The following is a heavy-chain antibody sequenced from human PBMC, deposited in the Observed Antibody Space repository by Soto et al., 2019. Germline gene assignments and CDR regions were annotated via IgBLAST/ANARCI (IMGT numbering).Heavy chain of an antibody. CDR2: IIPNSGGT. CDR3: AREPAAAKPEGVDF. Sequence: ASVKVSCKASGYTFSDYYIHWVLQAPGQGLEWMGWIIPNSGGTKYAPKFQGGVTMTRDTSITTAYMELSRLRSGDTAVYYCAREPAAAKPEGVDFWGQGTLVTVSS. J-gene: IGHJ4*02. V-gene: IGHV1-2*02. D-gene: IGHD2-2*01. CDR1: GYTFSDYY.